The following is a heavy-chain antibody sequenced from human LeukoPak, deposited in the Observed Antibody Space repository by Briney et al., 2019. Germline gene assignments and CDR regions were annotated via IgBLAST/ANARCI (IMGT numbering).Heavy chain of an antibody. V-gene: IGHV3-30-3*01. Sequence: GGSLRLSCAASGFTFSSYAMHWVRQAPGKGLEWVAVISYDGSNKYYADSVKGRFTISRDNSKNTLYLQMNSLRAEDTAVYYCAREYYDFWSGYSPFDPWGQGTWSPSPQ. CDR2: ISYDGSNK. D-gene: IGHD3-3*01. CDR1: GFTFSSYA. J-gene: IGHJ5*02. CDR3: AREYYDFWSGYSPFDP.